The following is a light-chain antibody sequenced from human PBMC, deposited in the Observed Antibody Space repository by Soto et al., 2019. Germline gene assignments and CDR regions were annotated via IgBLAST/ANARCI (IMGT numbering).Light chain of an antibody. CDR1: SSNIGAGHD. V-gene: IGLV1-40*01. CDR2: GNS. Sequence: QSVLTQPPSVSGAPGQRVTISCTGSSSNIGAGHDVHWYQQLPGTAPKLLIYGNSNRPSGVPDRFSGSKSGTSASLAITGLQVEDEADYYCQSYDSSLSGVVFGGGTKLTVL. J-gene: IGLJ2*01. CDR3: QSYDSSLSGVV.